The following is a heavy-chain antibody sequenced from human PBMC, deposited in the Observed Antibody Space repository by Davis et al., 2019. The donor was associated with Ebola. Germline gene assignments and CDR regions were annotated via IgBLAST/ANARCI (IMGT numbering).Heavy chain of an antibody. J-gene: IGHJ4*02. V-gene: IGHV4-4*02. CDR3: ARSRGYSGYALDY. CDR2: IYHSGST. Sequence: SETLSLTCAVSGGSISSSNWWSWVRQPPGKGLEWIGEIYHSGSTNYNPSLKSRVTISVDTSKNQFSLKLSSVTAADTAVYYCARSRGYSGYALDYWGQGTLVTVSS. D-gene: IGHD5-12*01. CDR1: GGSISSSNW.